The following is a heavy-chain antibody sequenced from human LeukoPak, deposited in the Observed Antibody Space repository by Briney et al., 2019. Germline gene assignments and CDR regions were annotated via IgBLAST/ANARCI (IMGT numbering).Heavy chain of an antibody. D-gene: IGHD2-15*01. CDR3: ARDFLSSALYCSGGSCYSTEPEIDY. CDR1: GYTFTGYY. V-gene: IGHV1-2*02. Sequence: ASVKVSCKASGYTFTGYYMHWVRQAPGQGLEWMGWINPNSGGTNYAQKFQGRVTMTRDTSISTAYMELSRLRSDDTAVYYCARDFLSSALYCSGGSCYSTEPEIDYWGQGTLVTVSS. CDR2: INPNSGGT. J-gene: IGHJ4*02.